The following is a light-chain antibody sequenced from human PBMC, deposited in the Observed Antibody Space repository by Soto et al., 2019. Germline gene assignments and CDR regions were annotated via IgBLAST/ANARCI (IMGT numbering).Light chain of an antibody. V-gene: IGLV1-47*01. CDR3: AAWDDSLSGYV. CDR1: SSYIGSKY. Sequence: QSALTQPPSASGTPGQRVTISCSGSSSYIGSKYVYWYQQLPGTAPKLLIYRNDQRPSRSSGRFTGPNSGTSASLAISGLRSEDEADYYCAAWDDSLSGYVFGTGTKVTVL. CDR2: RND. J-gene: IGLJ1*01.